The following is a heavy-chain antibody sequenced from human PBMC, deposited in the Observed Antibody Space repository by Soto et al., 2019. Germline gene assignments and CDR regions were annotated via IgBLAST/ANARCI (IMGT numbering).Heavy chain of an antibody. D-gene: IGHD6-6*01. CDR3: ASGIAARPDY. J-gene: IGHJ4*02. CDR2: INPSGGRT. CDR1: GYTFTTYY. Sequence: QVQLVQSGAEVEKPGASVNVSCKASGYTFTTYYMHWVRQAPGQGLEWMGIINPSGGRTSYAQNFQGRVPMTRETSTNTVYMHLRSLRSEDTAVYYCASGIAARPDYWGQGTLVTVSS. V-gene: IGHV1-46*01.